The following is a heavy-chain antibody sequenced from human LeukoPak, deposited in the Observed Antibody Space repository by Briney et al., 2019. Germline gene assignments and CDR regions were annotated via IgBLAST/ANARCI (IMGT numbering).Heavy chain of an antibody. CDR2: IYYTGST. CDR1: GGSISSYY. CDR3: ARDTSELQDWDWFDP. V-gene: IGHV4-59*12. D-gene: IGHD4-23*01. Sequence: PSETLSLTCTVSGGSISSYYWSWIRQPPGKGLEWIGYIYYTGSTNYNPSLKSRVTMSVDTSKNQFSLKLSSVTAAETAVYYCARDTSELQDWDWFDPWGQGTLVTVSS. J-gene: IGHJ5*02.